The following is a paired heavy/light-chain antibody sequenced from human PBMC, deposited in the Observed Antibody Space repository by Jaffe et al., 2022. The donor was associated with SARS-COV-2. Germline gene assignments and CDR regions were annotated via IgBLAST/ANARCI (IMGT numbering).Heavy chain of an antibody. CDR3: TRGGSSGWYAYVQH. Sequence: EVQVVESGGGLVKPGRSLRLSCTASGFTFGDYAMSWFRQAPGKGLEWVGFIRSKAYGGTTEYAASVKGRFTISRDDSNGIAYLEMNSLRTEDTAVYFCTRGGSSGWYAYVQHWGQGTLVTVSS. J-gene: IGHJ1*01. CDR1: GFTFGDYA. V-gene: IGHV3-49*05. D-gene: IGHD6-13*01. CDR2: IRSKAYGGTT.
Light chain of an antibody. J-gene: IGKJ1*01. CDR3: QQYYNTPWT. Sequence: DIVMTQSPDSLAVSLGERATINCKSSQSVFYNSNKKNYLTWYQQKPGQPPKLLIYWASIREFGVPDRFSGSGSGTDFTLTISSLQAEDVAVYYCQQYYNTPWTFGQGTKVEIK. CDR2: WAS. CDR1: QSVFYNSNKKNY. V-gene: IGKV4-1*01.